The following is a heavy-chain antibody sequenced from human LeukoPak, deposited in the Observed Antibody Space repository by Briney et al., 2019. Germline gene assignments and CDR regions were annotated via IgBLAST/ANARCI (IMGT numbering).Heavy chain of an antibody. CDR2: ISGSGGST. J-gene: IGHJ4*02. V-gene: IGHV3-23*01. CDR3: AIDGYNYRYFDY. Sequence: PGGSLRLSCAASRLTFSSYAMSWVRQAPGKGLEWVSVISGSGGSTYYADSVKGRFTISRDNSKNTLYLQMNSLRAEDTAQYYCAIDGYNYRYFDYWGQGTLVTVSS. CDR1: RLTFSSYA. D-gene: IGHD5-24*01.